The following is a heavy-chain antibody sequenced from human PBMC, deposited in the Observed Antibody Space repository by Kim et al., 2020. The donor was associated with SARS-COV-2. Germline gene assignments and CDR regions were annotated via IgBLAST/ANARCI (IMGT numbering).Heavy chain of an antibody. V-gene: IGHV3-9*01. CDR3: AKDSSNIWGGSNWCDP. CDR2: IGWNGGTS. D-gene: IGHD6-13*01. Sequence: GGSLRLSCAASGFIFDDYAMHWVRQTPGSGLEWVSGIGWNGGTSGHAGVVKGRFIFSRDNAKHFLFQQMNILRPEDTAFYFCAKDSSNIWGGSNWCDPWG. J-gene: IGHJ5*02. CDR1: GFIFDDYA.